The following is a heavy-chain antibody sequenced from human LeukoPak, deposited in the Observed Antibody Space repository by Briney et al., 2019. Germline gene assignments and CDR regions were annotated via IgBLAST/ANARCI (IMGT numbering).Heavy chain of an antibody. D-gene: IGHD3-3*01. J-gene: IGHJ5*02. CDR1: GGTFSIYT. V-gene: IGHV1-69*02. CDR3: ARGADYDFWSFFDP. Sequence: GASVKVSCTASGGTFSIYTISWVRQAPGQGLEWMGRIIPILGIANYAQKFQGRVTITADKSTSTAYMELSSLRSEDTAVYYCARGADYDFWSFFDPWGQGTLVTVSS. CDR2: IIPILGIA.